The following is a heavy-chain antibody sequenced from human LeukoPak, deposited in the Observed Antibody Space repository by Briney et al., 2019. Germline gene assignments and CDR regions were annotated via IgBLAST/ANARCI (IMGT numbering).Heavy chain of an antibody. Sequence: PGGSLRLSCAASGFTFSDYYMSWVRQAPGKGLEWVANIKRDGSEKYYVDSVKGRFTISRDNAKNSLFLQMNSLRAEDTAVYYCAGDKTTGGWYEFDYWGQGTLVTVSS. D-gene: IGHD6-19*01. CDR2: IKRDGSEK. CDR1: GFTFSDYY. CDR3: AGDKTTGGWYEFDY. J-gene: IGHJ4*02. V-gene: IGHV3-7*01.